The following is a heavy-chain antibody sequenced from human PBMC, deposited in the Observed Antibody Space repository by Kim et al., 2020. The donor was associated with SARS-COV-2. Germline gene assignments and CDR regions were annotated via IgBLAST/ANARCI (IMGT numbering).Heavy chain of an antibody. J-gene: IGHJ4*02. D-gene: IGHD1-26*01. CDR1: GFTFSSYW. CDR3: ARSSGSYYAYYFDY. Sequence: GGSLRLSCAASGFTFSSYWMSWVRQAPGKGLEWVANIKQDGSEKYYVDSVKGRFTISRDNAKNSLYLQMNSLRAEDTAVYYCARSSGSYYAYYFDYWGQGTLVTVSS. CDR2: IKQDGSEK. V-gene: IGHV3-7*01.